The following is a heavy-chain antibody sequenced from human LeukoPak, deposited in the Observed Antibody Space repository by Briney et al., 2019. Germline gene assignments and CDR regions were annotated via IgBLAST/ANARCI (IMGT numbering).Heavy chain of an antibody. Sequence: PGRSLRLSCAASGFSFSSYGMHWVRQAPGKGLEWVSAISGSGGSTYYADSVKGRFTISRDNSKNTLYLQMNSLRAEDTAVYYCAKVAVAGNFDYWGQGTLVTVSS. CDR2: ISGSGGST. CDR3: AKVAVAGNFDY. J-gene: IGHJ4*02. D-gene: IGHD6-19*01. CDR1: GFSFSSYG. V-gene: IGHV3-23*01.